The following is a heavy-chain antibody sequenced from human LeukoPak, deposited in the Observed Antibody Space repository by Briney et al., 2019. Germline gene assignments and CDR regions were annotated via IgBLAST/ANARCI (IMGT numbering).Heavy chain of an antibody. CDR3: ARQYYDLWSGYYSGAWFDP. V-gene: IGHV4-38-2*01. CDR2: IYHSGST. CDR1: GYSISSGYY. Sequence: SETLSLTCAVSGYSISSGYYWGWIRQPPGKGLEWIGSIYHSGSTYYNPSLKSRVTISVDTSKNQFSLKLSSVTAADTAVYYCARQYYDLWSGYYSGAWFDPWGQGTLVTVSS. D-gene: IGHD3-3*01. J-gene: IGHJ5*02.